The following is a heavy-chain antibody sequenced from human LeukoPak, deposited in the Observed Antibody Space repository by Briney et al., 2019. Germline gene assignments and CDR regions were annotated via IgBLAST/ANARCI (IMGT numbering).Heavy chain of an antibody. CDR3: ARHSISWYYFDC. CDR2: IYYSGST. J-gene: IGHJ4*02. V-gene: IGHV4-59*08. Sequence: SETLSLTCTVSGGSISSYYWSWIRQPPGKGLEWIGYIYYSGSTYYNPSLKSRVTVSVDTSTNQFSLRLSSVTAADTAVYYCARHSISWYYFDCWGQGTLVTVSS. D-gene: IGHD6-13*01. CDR1: GGSISSYY.